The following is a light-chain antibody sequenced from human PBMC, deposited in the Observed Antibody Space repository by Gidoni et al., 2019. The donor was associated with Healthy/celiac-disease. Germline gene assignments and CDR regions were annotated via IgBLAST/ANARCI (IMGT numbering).Light chain of an antibody. CDR1: QSISNW. V-gene: IGKV1-5*03. J-gene: IGKJ4*01. CDR3: QQYNSYPLT. Sequence: DSQITRSPSTLSASVGDSVTITCRASQSISNWLAWYQQKPGKSPKPLIYKASSLESGVPARFSGSGSGTEFTLTISSLQPDDFATYYCQQYNSYPLTFGGGTKVEIK. CDR2: KAS.